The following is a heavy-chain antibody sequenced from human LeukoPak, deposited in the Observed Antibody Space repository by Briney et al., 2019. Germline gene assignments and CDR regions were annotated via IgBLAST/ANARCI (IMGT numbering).Heavy chain of an antibody. Sequence: GGSLRLSCAASGFTFSSYAMSWVRQAPGKGLEWVSAISGSGGSTYYADSVKGRFTISRDNSKNTLYLQMNSLRAEDTAVYYCAKESFHYYDSSGYYYDSRGQGTLVTVSS. J-gene: IGHJ4*02. CDR2: ISGSGGST. V-gene: IGHV3-23*01. D-gene: IGHD3-22*01. CDR1: GFTFSSYA. CDR3: AKESFHYYDSSGYYYDS.